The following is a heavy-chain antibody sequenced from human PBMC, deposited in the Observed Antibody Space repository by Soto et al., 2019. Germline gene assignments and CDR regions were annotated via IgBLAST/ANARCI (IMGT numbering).Heavy chain of an antibody. CDR3: ASTRGGPAYYYYYYGMDV. D-gene: IGHD3-16*01. Sequence: QVQLQQWGAGLLKPSETLSLTCAVYGGSFSGYYWSWIRQPPGKGLEWIGEINHSGSTNYNPSLKSRVTISLDTSKNQFSLKLSSVTAADTAVYYCASTRGGPAYYYYYYGMDVWGQGTTVTVSS. CDR2: INHSGST. CDR1: GGSFSGYY. J-gene: IGHJ6*02. V-gene: IGHV4-34*01.